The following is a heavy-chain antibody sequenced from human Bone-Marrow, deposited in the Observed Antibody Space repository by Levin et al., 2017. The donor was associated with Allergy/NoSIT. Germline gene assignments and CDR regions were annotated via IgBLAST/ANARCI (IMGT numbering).Heavy chain of an antibody. D-gene: IGHD2-21*01. CDR2: ARPKTRSYTT. CDR1: GFIFSDYY. CDR3: VRGFHSFDI. V-gene: IGHV3-72*01. Sequence: LSLTCAASGFIFSDYYMDWVRQAPGRGLEWVARARPKTRSYTTEYAASVRGRFTISRDDSRNSLFLQMDSLKSEDTALYYCVRGFHSFDIWGPGTMVTVSS. J-gene: IGHJ3*02.